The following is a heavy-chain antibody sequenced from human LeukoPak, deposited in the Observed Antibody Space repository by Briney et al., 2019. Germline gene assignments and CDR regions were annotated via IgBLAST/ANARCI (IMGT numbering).Heavy chain of an antibody. CDR1: GGSNSSYY. J-gene: IGHJ5*02. Sequence: SETLSLTCTVSGGSNSSYYWSWIRQPPGKGLEWIGYIYYSGSTNYNPSLKSRVTISVDTSKNQFSLKLSSVTAADTAVYYCARERVVDCSSTSCPDNWFDPWGQGTLVTVSS. V-gene: IGHV4-59*01. CDR2: IYYSGST. D-gene: IGHD2-2*01. CDR3: ARERVVDCSSTSCPDNWFDP.